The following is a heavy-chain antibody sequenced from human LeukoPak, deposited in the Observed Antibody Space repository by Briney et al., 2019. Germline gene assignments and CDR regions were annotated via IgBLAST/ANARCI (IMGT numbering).Heavy chain of an antibody. V-gene: IGHV4-38-2*02. J-gene: IGHJ4*02. CDR3: ARSGVRGVYLDY. CDR2: IYHSGST. CDR1: GYPISTGYY. Sequence: SETLSLTCTVSGYPISTGYYWGWIRQPPGKGLEWIGNIYHSGSTYYNPSLKSRVTISVDTSKNQFSLKLSSVTAADTAVYYCARSGVRGVYLDYWGRGSLVTVSS. D-gene: IGHD3-10*01.